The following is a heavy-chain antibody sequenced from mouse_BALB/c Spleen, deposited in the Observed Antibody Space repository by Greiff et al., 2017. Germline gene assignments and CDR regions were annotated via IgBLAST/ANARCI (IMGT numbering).Heavy chain of an antibody. CDR1: GYSITSDYA. CDR3: ARGGYPYAMDY. CDR2: ISYSGST. D-gene: IGHD2-2*01. J-gene: IGHJ4*01. Sequence: EVKLMESGPGLVKPSQSLSLTCTVTGYSITSDYAWNWIRQFPGNKLEWMGYISYSGSTSYNPSLKSRISITRDTSKNQFFLQLNSVTTEDTATYYCARGGYPYAMDYWGQGTSVTVSS. V-gene: IGHV3-2*02.